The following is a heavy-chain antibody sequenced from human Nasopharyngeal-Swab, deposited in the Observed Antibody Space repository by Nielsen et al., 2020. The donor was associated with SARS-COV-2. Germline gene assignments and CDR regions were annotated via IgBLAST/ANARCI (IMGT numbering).Heavy chain of an antibody. Sequence: VSLRLSCAASGFTFSSYSMNWVRQAPGKGLEWVSSISSSSSYIYYADSVKGRFTISRDNAKNSLYLQMNSLRAEDTAVYYCARDGDYSGWELTDYWGQGTLVTVSS. D-gene: IGHD1-26*01. CDR1: GFTFSSYS. CDR3: ARDGDYSGWELTDY. J-gene: IGHJ4*02. CDR2: ISSSSSYI. V-gene: IGHV3-21*01.